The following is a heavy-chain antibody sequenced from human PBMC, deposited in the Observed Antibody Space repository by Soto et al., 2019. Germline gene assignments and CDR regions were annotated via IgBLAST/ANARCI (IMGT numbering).Heavy chain of an antibody. CDR2: MNPGSGDT. Sequence: EASVKVSCKASGYSFTNNDVSWVRQATGQGLEWMGWMNPGSGDTGYAQKFQGRVTMTRDISIATAYMELSSLRSDDTAIYHCARMATFGSLNWFDPWGQGTLVTVSS. CDR3: ARMATFGSLNWFDP. J-gene: IGHJ5*02. D-gene: IGHD3-16*01. V-gene: IGHV1-8*01. CDR1: GYSFTNND.